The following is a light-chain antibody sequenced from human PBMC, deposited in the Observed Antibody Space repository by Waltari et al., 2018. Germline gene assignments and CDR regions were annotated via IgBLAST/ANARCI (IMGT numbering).Light chain of an antibody. V-gene: IGLV2-14*03. CDR1: SSDVGGYNF. CDR2: EVN. Sequence: QSALTQPASVSGSPGPSITISCTGPSSDVGGYNFASWYLQHPGKAPKLIIYEVNNRPSGVSDRFSGSKSGNTASLTISGLQAEDEADYYCSSYTTNSSGVFGTGTKVTVL. CDR3: SSYTTNSSGV. J-gene: IGLJ1*01.